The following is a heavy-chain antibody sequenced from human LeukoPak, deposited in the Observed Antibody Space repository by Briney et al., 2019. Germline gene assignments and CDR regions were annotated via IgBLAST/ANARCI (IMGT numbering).Heavy chain of an antibody. Sequence: GGSLRLSCTASGFTFTSYWMNWVRQAPGEGLVWVSRINVGSSTAYADSVKGRFTISRDNAKNTLYLQMNSLRAEDTAVYYCARDGPDDSGEFHYSYSGMDVWGLGTTVTVSS. CDR3: ARDGPDDSGEFHYSYSGMDV. CDR1: GFTFTSYW. V-gene: IGHV3-74*01. CDR2: INVGSST. D-gene: IGHD3-22*01. J-gene: IGHJ6*02.